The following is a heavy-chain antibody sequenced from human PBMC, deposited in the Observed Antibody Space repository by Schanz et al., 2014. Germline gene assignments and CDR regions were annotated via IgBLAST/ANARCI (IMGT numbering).Heavy chain of an antibody. V-gene: IGHV1-2*06. Sequence: QVQLVQSGAEVKRPGASVKVSCKASGYTFTDNFLHWVRQAPGQGLEWLGRINPKGGDTKSAQKFQGRVTMTSDTSITTVYMEVNSLTSDDTAVFYCARTASHDVWRGYIPHYAFDLWGQGTVVIVSS. CDR3: ARTASHDVWRGYIPHYAFDL. J-gene: IGHJ3*01. CDR2: INPKGGDT. CDR1: GYTFTDNF. D-gene: IGHD3-3*01.